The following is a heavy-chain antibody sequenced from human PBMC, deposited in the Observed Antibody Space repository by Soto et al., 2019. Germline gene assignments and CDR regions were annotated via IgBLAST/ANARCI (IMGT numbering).Heavy chain of an antibody. CDR3: VRGDSYYDFGIDG. CDR1: GFTFSNYA. V-gene: IGHV3-23*01. D-gene: IGHD3-3*01. Sequence: GGSLRLSCAVSGFTFSNYAMSWVRQAPGKGLEWVTSISGSGARTYYADSVKGRITTSRDNSKNTLFLQVSSLRDEDTPVYYCVRGDSYYDFGIDGWGQGTVVPVAS. J-gene: IGHJ4*02. CDR2: ISGSGART.